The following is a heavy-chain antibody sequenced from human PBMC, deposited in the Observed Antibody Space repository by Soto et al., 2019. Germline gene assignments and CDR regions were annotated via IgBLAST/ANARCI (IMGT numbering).Heavy chain of an antibody. Sequence: GGSLRLSCAASGFTFDDYTMHWVRQAPGKGLEWVSLISWDGGSTYYADSVKGRFTISRDNSKNSLYLQMNSLRTEDTALYYCAKDSTSGVGATSFDYWGQGTLVTVSS. CDR2: ISWDGGST. J-gene: IGHJ4*02. CDR1: GFTFDDYT. CDR3: AKDSTSGVGATSFDY. V-gene: IGHV3-43*01. D-gene: IGHD1-26*01.